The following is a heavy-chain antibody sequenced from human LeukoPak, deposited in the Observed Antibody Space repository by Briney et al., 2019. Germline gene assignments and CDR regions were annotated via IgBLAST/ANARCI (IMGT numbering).Heavy chain of an antibody. J-gene: IGHJ5*02. D-gene: IGHD6-13*01. Sequence: PGTSLRLSCAASGYTFSSFGMHWVRQAPGKGLEWVAVISYDGSDKYYADSVKGRFTISRDNSKNTLYLQMNSLRAEDTGVYYCAKDRAIAPAGISRWYDPWGQGTLVTVSS. CDR1: GYTFSSFG. CDR2: ISYDGSDK. CDR3: AKDRAIAPAGISRWYDP. V-gene: IGHV3-30*18.